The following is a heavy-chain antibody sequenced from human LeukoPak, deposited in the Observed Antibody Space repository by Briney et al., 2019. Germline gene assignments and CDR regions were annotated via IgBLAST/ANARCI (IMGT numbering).Heavy chain of an antibody. CDR3: AKGGVAVSGTPNQGYFDY. CDR1: GFTFNGFA. Sequence: PGRSLRLSCVASGFTFNGFAMHWVRLVPGKGLEWVSGISWNGALIDYADSVKGRFTISRDNAKNSLYLQMNSLRAEDTAFYYCAKGGVAVSGTPNQGYFDYWGQGTLVTVSS. D-gene: IGHD6-19*01. V-gene: IGHV3-9*01. CDR2: ISWNGALI. J-gene: IGHJ4*02.